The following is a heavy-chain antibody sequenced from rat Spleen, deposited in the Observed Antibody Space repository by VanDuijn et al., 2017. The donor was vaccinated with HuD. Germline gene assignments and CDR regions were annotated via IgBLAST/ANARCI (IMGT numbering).Heavy chain of an antibody. D-gene: IGHD4-2*01. V-gene: IGHV5-20*01. CDR1: GFTFSNYG. J-gene: IGHJ2*01. Sequence: EVQLVESGGGLVQPGRSMKLSCAASGFTFSNYGMAWVRPAPKKGLEWVAYIRYDGGSTYYRDSVKGRFTISRDNAKSTLYLQMDSLRSEDTATYYCTTDLRILERGYYFDYWGQGVMVTVSS. CDR3: TTDLRILERGYYFDY. CDR2: IRYDGGST.